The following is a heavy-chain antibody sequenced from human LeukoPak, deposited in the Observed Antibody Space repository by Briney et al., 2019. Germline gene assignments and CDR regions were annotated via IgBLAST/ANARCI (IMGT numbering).Heavy chain of an antibody. Sequence: GGSLRLSCAASGFTLSTYGMYWVRQAPGKGLEGVAVIWNDGSNKHYADSVKGRFTISRDNSKNTLDLQMNSLSAEDTAVYYCAKDLSSSWFEGLDNWGQGTLVTVSS. J-gene: IGHJ4*02. CDR3: AKDLSSSWFEGLDN. V-gene: IGHV3-33*06. D-gene: IGHD6-13*01. CDR1: GFTLSTYG. CDR2: IWNDGSNK.